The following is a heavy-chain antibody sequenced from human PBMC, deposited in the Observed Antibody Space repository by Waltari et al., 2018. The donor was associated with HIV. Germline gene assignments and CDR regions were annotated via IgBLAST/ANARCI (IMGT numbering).Heavy chain of an antibody. Sequence: QVQLVESGGGVVQPGRSLRLSCSASGFSFSAYALHWVRQPPGKGLQWVALITDDGINEYYAASVKGRFSISRDNSNNTLLLQMNSLRAEDTAVYYCARAVSSGWQYYYGMDVWGQGTTVTVSS. V-gene: IGHV3-30*04. CDR2: ITDDGINE. J-gene: IGHJ6*02. CDR3: ARAVSSGWQYYYGMDV. D-gene: IGHD6-19*01. CDR1: GFSFSAYA.